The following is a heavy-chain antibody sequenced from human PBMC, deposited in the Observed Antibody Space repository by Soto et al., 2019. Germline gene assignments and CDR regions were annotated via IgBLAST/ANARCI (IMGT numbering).Heavy chain of an antibody. Sequence: GASVKVSCKASGYTFTGYYMHWVRQAPGQGLEWMGWINPNSGGTNYAQKLQGWVTMTRDTSISTAYMELSRLRSDDTAVYYCARDRAVRGVIIGNDAFDIWGQGTMVTVSS. CDR2: INPNSGGT. CDR3: ARDRAVRGVIIGNDAFDI. D-gene: IGHD3-10*01. J-gene: IGHJ3*02. V-gene: IGHV1-2*04. CDR1: GYTFTGYY.